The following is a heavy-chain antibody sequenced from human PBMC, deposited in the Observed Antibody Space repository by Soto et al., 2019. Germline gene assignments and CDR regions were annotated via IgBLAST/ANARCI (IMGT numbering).Heavy chain of an antibody. V-gene: IGHV1-69*13. CDR1: GGTFTSCA. CDR3: ASQRGSSSSSTFDY. D-gene: IGHD6-6*01. CDR2: IIPIFSTA. J-gene: IGHJ4*02. Sequence: SLKVSCKASGGTFTSCAISWVRQAPGQGLEWMGGIIPIFSTANYAQKFRGRVTITADESTSTAYMELSSLRSEDTAVYYCASQRGSSSSSTFDYWGQGTLVTVSS.